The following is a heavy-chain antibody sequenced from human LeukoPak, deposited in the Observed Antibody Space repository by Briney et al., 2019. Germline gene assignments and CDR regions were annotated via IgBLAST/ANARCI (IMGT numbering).Heavy chain of an antibody. D-gene: IGHD3-22*01. Sequence: GGSLRLSCAVSGFTFSSYEMNWVRQAPGKGLEWVSSISGRGTTIHYADSVKGRFTISRDNAKNSVYLQMNSLRAEDTAVYYCAREQGYYSVPGYWGQGTQVTVSS. V-gene: IGHV3-48*03. CDR1: GFTFSSYE. CDR3: AREQGYYSVPGY. CDR2: ISGRGTTI. J-gene: IGHJ4*02.